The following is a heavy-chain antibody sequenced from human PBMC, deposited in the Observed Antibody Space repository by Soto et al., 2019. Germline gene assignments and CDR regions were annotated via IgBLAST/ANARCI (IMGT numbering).Heavy chain of an antibody. D-gene: IGHD3-10*01. J-gene: IGHJ6*04. CDR3: ARDFYGSGITSYYGMAV. V-gene: IGHV1-2*04. CDR2: INPNSGGT. CDR1: GYTFTGYY. Sequence: ASVKVSCKASGYTFTGYYMHWVRQAPGQGLEWMGWINPNSGGTNYAQKFQGWVTMTRDTSISTAYMELSRLRSDDTAVYYCARDFYGSGITSYYGMAVWGKGTTVTVS.